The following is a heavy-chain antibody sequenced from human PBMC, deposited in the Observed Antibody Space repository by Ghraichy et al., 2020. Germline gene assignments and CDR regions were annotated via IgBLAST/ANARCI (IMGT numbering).Heavy chain of an antibody. J-gene: IGHJ3*02. CDR2: INHSGST. CDR3: ARGPIGDAFDI. Sequence: SETLSLTCAVYGGSFSGYYWSWIRQPPGKGLEWIGEINHSGSTNYNPSLKSRVTISVDTSKNQFSLKLSSVTAADTAVYYCARGPIGDAFDIWGQGTMVTVSS. CDR1: GGSFSGYY. V-gene: IGHV4-34*01.